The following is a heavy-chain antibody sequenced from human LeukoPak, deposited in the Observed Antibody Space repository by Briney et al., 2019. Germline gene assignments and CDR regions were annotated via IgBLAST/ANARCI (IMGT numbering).Heavy chain of an antibody. D-gene: IGHD3-10*01. Sequence: GGSLRLSCAASGFTFSSYWMHWVRQAPGKGLVWVSRINSDGSSTSYADSVKGRLTISRDNAKNTLYLQMNSLRAEDTAVYYCARDQNYYGSGSYAPYYYYSMDVWGKGTTVTVSS. V-gene: IGHV3-74*01. CDR2: INSDGSST. CDR1: GFTFSSYW. CDR3: ARDQNYYGSGSYAPYYYYSMDV. J-gene: IGHJ6*04.